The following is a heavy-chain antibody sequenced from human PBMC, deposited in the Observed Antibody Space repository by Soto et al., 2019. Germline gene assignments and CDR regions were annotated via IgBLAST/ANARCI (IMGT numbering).Heavy chain of an antibody. J-gene: IGHJ6*03. V-gene: IGHV1-69*04. CDR2: IIPILGIA. Sequence: SVKVSCKASGGTFSSYTISWVRQAPGQGLEWMGRIIPILGIANYAQKFQGIVTITADKSTSTAYMELSSLRSEDTAVYYCARDRITGGSTIFGVVLPYYYYYMDVWGKGTTVTVSS. CDR3: ARDRITGGSTIFGVVLPYYYYYMDV. CDR1: GGTFSSYT. D-gene: IGHD3-3*01.